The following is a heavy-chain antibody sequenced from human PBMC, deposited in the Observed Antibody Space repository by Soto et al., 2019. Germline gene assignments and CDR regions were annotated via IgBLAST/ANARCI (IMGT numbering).Heavy chain of an antibody. CDR2: ISGYNGNT. CDR1: GYTFSNYG. D-gene: IGHD6-19*01. Sequence: QVQLVQSGAEVKKPGASVTVSCKTSGYTFSNYGIYWVRQAPGQGLEWMGWISGYNGNTNYAQTVQGRVTMTTDTTTGTVYMELRSLKSDDAAIYYCSRFIMVGGWFDPNYYHGMDVWSQGTTVTVSS. CDR3: SRFIMVGGWFDPNYYHGMDV. J-gene: IGHJ6*02. V-gene: IGHV1-18*01.